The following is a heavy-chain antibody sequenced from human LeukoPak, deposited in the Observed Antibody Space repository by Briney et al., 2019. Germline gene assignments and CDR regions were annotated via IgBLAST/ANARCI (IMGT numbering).Heavy chain of an antibody. CDR3: ARGAGCSSTSCYRTSLNY. CDR2: IIPIFGTA. CDR1: GGTFSSYA. V-gene: IGHV1-69*13. D-gene: IGHD2-2*01. J-gene: IGHJ4*02. Sequence: SVKVSCKASGGTFSSYAISWVRQAPGQGLEWMGGIIPIFGTANYAQKFQGRVTITADESTSTAYMELSSLRSEDTAVYYCARGAGCSSTSCYRTSLNYWGQGTLVTVPS.